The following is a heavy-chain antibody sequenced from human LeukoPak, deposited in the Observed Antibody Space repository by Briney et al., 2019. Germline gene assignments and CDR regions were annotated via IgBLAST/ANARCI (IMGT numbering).Heavy chain of an antibody. J-gene: IGHJ4*02. Sequence: SETLSLTCTVSGGSISSYYWSWIRQPPGKGLEWIGYIYYSGSTNYNPSLKSRVTISVDTSKNQFSLKLSSVTVADTAVYYCARHGIFSSSWYGAPSSGVDYWGQGTLVTVSS. V-gene: IGHV4-59*08. CDR2: IYYSGST. CDR3: ARHGIFSSSWYGAPSSGVDY. D-gene: IGHD6-13*01. CDR1: GGSISSYY.